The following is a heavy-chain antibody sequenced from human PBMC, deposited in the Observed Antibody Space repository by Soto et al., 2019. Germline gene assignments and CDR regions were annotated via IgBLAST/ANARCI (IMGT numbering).Heavy chain of an antibody. J-gene: IGHJ5*02. CDR1: GYSFTSYW. D-gene: IGHD6-13*01. CDR3: ARPKQQLRPYNWFDP. Sequence: PGESLKISCKGSGYSFTSYWIGWVRQMPGKGLEWMGIIYPGDSDTRYSPSFQGQVTISADKSISTAYLQWSSLKASDTAMYYCARPKQQLRPYNWFDPWGQGTLVTVSS. CDR2: IYPGDSDT. V-gene: IGHV5-51*01.